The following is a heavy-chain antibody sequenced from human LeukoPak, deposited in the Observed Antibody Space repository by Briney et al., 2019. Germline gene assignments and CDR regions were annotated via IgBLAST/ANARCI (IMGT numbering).Heavy chain of an antibody. CDR2: IGISSGNT. CDR3: ARDYNYAFDN. D-gene: IGHD3-22*01. Sequence: GGSLRLSCAASGFIFSDYSMSWVRQAPGKGLEWISYIGISSGNTEYADSVKGRFTISGDSAKNSLYLQMNSLRVEDTAVYYCARDYNYAFDNWGQGTLVTVSS. V-gene: IGHV3-48*04. CDR1: GFIFSDYS. J-gene: IGHJ4*02.